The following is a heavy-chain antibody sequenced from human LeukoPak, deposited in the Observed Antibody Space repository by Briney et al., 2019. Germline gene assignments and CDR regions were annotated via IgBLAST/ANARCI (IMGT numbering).Heavy chain of an antibody. CDR3: AKGIAARLYYYGMDV. V-gene: IGHV3-23*01. Sequence: GGSLRLSCAASGFTFSSYAMSWVRQAPGKGLEWVSAISGSGGSTYYADPVKGRFTISRDNSKNTLYLQMNSLRAEDTAVYYCAKGIAARLYYYGMDVWGQGTTVTVSS. CDR1: GFTFSSYA. J-gene: IGHJ6*02. D-gene: IGHD6-6*01. CDR2: ISGSGGST.